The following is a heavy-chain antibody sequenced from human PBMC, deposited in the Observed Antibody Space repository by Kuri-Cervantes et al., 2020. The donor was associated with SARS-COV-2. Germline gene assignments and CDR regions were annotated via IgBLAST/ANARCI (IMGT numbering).Heavy chain of an antibody. D-gene: IGHD6-19*01. V-gene: IGHV3-30-3*01. Sequence: LSLTCAASGFTFSSYAMHWVRQAPGKGLEWVAVISYDGSNKYYADSVKGRFTISRDNSKNTLYLQMNSLRAEDTAVYYCAQTLIAVAGYFDYWGQGTLVTGSS. CDR2: ISYDGSNK. CDR3: AQTLIAVAGYFDY. CDR1: GFTFSSYA. J-gene: IGHJ4*02.